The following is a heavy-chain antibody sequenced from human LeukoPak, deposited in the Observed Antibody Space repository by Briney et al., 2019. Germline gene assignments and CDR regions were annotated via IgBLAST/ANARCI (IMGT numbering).Heavy chain of an antibody. V-gene: IGHV1-2*02. CDR1: GYSFTDYY. CDR2: INPNGGGT. CDR3: ARADRLHGGPYLIGP. D-gene: IGHD2-21*01. J-gene: IGHJ5*02. Sequence: ASVKVSCKTSGYSFTDYYMHWVRQAPGQGLEWMGWINPNGGGTSSAQKFQGRVTMTRDTSISTVYVEVSWLTSDDTAIYYCARADRLHGGPYLIGPWDQGTLVTVSS.